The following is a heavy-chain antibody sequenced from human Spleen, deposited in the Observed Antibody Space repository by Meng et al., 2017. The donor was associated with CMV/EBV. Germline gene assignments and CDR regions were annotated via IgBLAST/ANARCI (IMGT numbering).Heavy chain of an antibody. D-gene: IGHD2-8*01. CDR3: ARGPYCNKGVCYSSWFDP. J-gene: IGHJ5*02. Sequence: ASVKVSCKASGYTFSSYDINWVRQATGQGLGWMGWMNPKSGSTLHSQKFQGRVTMTRNTSISTAYMELSSLRSEDTAVYYCARGPYCNKGVCYSSWFDPWGQGTLVTVSS. V-gene: IGHV1-8*01. CDR1: GYTFSSYD. CDR2: MNPKSGST.